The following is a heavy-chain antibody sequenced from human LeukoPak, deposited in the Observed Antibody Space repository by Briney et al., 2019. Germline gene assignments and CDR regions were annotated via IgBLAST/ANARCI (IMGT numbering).Heavy chain of an antibody. CDR2: IYDIGST. J-gene: IGHJ3*02. CDR3: ARLPNDAFDI. V-gene: IGHV4-59*01. CDR1: GGSFSAYY. Sequence: SETLSLTCAVYGGSFSAYYWIWIRQPPGKGLEWIGHIYDIGSTNYNPSLKSRVTISVDTSKNQFSLKLSSVTAADTAVYYCARLPNDAFDIWGQGTVVTVSS.